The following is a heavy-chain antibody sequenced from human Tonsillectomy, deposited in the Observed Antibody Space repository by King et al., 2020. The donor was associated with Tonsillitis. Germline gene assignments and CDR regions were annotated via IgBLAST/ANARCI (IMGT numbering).Heavy chain of an antibody. CDR1: TDTFSSCG. CDR3: ARGNFYTSGTYYYFYYYYMDV. CDR2: IIPVIGTP. J-gene: IGHJ6*03. V-gene: IGHV1-69*01. Sequence: VLLVQSGAEVKKPGSSVKVSCKASTDTFSSCGISWVRQAPGQGLEWMGGIIPVIGTPNYAQKFQGRLTITADQSTSTAYMELSSLRSEDTAVYYCARGNFYTSGTYYYFYYYYMDVWGKGTTVTVSS. D-gene: IGHD3-10*01.